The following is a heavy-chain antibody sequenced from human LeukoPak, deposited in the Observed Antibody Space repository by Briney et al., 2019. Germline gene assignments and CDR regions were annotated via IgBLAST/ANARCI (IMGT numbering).Heavy chain of an antibody. V-gene: IGHV4-34*01. CDR2: INHNGRT. CDR1: GGSFSGYY. CDR3: ARGRFTGGGFGELHD. D-gene: IGHD3-10*01. Sequence: SETLSLTCEVHGGSFSGYYWSWIRQPPGKGLEWIGEINHNGRTNYIPSLKSRVTISVDTSKNQFSLKLSSVTAADTAVYYCARGRFTGGGFGELHDWGRGILVTVSS. J-gene: IGHJ4*02.